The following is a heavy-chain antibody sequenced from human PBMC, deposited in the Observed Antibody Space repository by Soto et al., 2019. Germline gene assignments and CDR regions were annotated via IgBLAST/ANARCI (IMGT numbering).Heavy chain of an antibody. CDR2: IYYSGST. V-gene: IGHV4-31*03. Sequence: QVQLQESGPGLVKPSQTLSLTCTVSGGSISSGGYYWSWIRQHPGKGLEGIGYIYYSGSTYYNPSLKCRVTISVDASKNQFSLKVSSVTAADTAVYYCARDCSGGSCLDYWGQGTLVTVSS. CDR3: ARDCSGGSCLDY. CDR1: GGSISSGGYY. J-gene: IGHJ4*02. D-gene: IGHD2-15*01.